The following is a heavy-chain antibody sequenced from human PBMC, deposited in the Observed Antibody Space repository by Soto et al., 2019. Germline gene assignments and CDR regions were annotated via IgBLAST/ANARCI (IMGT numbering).Heavy chain of an antibody. V-gene: IGHV4-59*01. CDR1: GGSMTTYY. CDR2: INYSGNT. CDR3: ARSSCRDGVSCNWFDP. D-gene: IGHD2-15*01. J-gene: IGHJ5*02. Sequence: QVQLQESGPGLVKPAETLSLTCTVSGGSMTTYYWGWIRQPPVKGLERIGYINYSGNTKYNSSLKSRVTISVSTSKNQFSLKLTSVTTADTAVYDCARSSCRDGVSCNWFDPWGQGTLVPVSS.